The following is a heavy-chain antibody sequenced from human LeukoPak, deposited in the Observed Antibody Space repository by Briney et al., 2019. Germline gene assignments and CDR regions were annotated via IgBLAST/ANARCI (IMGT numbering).Heavy chain of an antibody. CDR1: GFSLSTSGMR. V-gene: IGHV2-70*04. Sequence: SGPTLVNPTQTLTLTCIFSGFSLSTSGMRVSWIRQPPGRALEWLARIDWDDGKFYSTSLKTRLTISKDTSKNQVVLTMTNMDPVDTATYYCARSSSRPGAGGSLSDYFDYWGQGILVTVSS. J-gene: IGHJ4*02. CDR3: ARSSSRPGAGGSLSDYFDY. D-gene: IGHD2/OR15-2a*01. CDR2: IDWDDGK.